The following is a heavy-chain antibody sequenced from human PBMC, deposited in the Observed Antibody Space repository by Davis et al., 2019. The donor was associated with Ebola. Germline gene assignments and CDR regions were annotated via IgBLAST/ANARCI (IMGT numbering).Heavy chain of an antibody. CDR1: GGPISRYY. D-gene: IGHD5-24*01. CDR3: ARVGGPIPRWQPLDY. J-gene: IGHJ4*02. CDR2: IYYSGST. V-gene: IGHV4-59*01. Sequence: TVPGGPISRYYWSWMRQSPGKGLEWIGYIYYSGSTNYNPSLKSRVTISVDTSKNQFSLKLSSVTAADTAVYYCARVGGPIPRWQPLDYWGQGTLVTVSS.